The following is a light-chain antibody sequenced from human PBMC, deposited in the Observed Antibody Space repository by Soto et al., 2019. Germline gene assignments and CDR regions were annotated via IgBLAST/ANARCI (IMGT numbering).Light chain of an antibody. CDR3: QSYDSSLSGLM. CDR1: SSNIGAGYD. CDR2: NNN. Sequence: QSVLTQPPSVSGAPGQRVTISCTGSSSNIGAGYDVHWFLQLPGTAPKLLIYNNNFRPSGVPDRFSGSKSGTSASLAITGLQAEDEAYYYCQSYDSSLSGLMFGGGTKLTVL. J-gene: IGLJ3*02. V-gene: IGLV1-40*01.